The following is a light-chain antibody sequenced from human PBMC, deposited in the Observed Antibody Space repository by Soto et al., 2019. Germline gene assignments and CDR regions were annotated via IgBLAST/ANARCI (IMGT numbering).Light chain of an antibody. CDR1: QSLLYSDGDNY. V-gene: IGKV2-28*01. CDR2: LGS. CDR3: MQAVYTRT. Sequence: DIVMTQSPLSLGVTPGEPASISCRSSQSLLYSDGDNYLDWYVQKPGQSPQLLIFLGSYRASGVPDRFSGSGSGTDFTLRISRVEAEDVGVYYCMQAVYTRTFGPGTKVDIK. J-gene: IGKJ1*01.